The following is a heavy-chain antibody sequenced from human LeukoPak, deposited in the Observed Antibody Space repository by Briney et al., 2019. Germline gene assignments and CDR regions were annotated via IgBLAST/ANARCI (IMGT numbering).Heavy chain of an antibody. CDR1: GFTFSSYG. Sequence: QPGGSLRLSCAASGFTFSSYGMHWVRQAPGKGLEWVAVISYDGSNKYYADSVKGRFTISRDNSKNTLYLQMNSLRAEDTAVYYCAKTPLKYGNFDYWGQGTLVTVSS. D-gene: IGHD2-2*01. J-gene: IGHJ4*02. CDR2: ISYDGSNK. CDR3: AKTPLKYGNFDY. V-gene: IGHV3-30*18.